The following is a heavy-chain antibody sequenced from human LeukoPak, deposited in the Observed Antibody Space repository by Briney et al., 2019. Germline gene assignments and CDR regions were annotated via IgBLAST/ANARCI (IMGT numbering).Heavy chain of an antibody. CDR1: GFTFSTYW. CDR2: INGNGGGT. V-gene: IGHV3-74*01. CDR3: ARALGGAGVFDP. J-gene: IGHJ5*02. Sequence: GGSLRLSCAASGFTFSTYWMHWVRQAPGKGPVWVSRINGNGGGTTYADSVKGRFTISRDNAKNTLYLQMNNLRAEDTAVYYCARALGGAGVFDPWGQGTLVTVSS. D-gene: IGHD2-21*01.